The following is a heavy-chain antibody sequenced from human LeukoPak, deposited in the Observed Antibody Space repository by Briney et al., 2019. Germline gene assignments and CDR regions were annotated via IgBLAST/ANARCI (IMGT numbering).Heavy chain of an antibody. Sequence: PGGSLRLSCAASGFTFPNYAMNWVRQAPGKGLEWVSSISGRGVRTYYADSVKGRFTSSKDNSKNTVYLEMHSLRAEDTALYYCPSPGIAAFPITHLDFWGHGALVTVSS. J-gene: IGHJ4*01. D-gene: IGHD6-13*01. CDR3: PSPGIAAFPITHLDF. CDR2: ISGRGVRT. V-gene: IGHV3-23*01. CDR1: GFTFPNYA.